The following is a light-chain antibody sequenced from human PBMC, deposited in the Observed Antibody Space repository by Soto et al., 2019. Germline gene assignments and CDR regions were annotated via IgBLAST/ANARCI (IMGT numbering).Light chain of an antibody. Sequence: DIQMTQSPSSLSSSVGDIFAIICRSSQTIGSYLNWYQQKPGKVPDLLIFAASTLQSGVPSRFSASGSGTDFTLTISSLQSEDFAVYYCQQYNNWPPGITFGQGTRLEIK. CDR3: QQYNNWPPGIT. V-gene: IGKV1-39*01. J-gene: IGKJ5*01. CDR2: AAS. CDR1: QTIGSY.